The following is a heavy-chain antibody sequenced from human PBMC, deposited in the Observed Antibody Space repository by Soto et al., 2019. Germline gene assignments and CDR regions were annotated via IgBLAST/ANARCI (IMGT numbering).Heavy chain of an antibody. Sequence: SETLSLTSAVYGGSFSGYYWSWIRQPPGKGLEWIGEINHSGSTNYSPSLKSRVTISVDTSKNQFSLKLSSVTAADTAVYYCAREAAAGTSWFDPWGQGTLVTVSS. CDR1: GGSFSGYY. CDR2: INHSGST. CDR3: AREAAAGTSWFDP. J-gene: IGHJ5*02. V-gene: IGHV4-34*01. D-gene: IGHD6-13*01.